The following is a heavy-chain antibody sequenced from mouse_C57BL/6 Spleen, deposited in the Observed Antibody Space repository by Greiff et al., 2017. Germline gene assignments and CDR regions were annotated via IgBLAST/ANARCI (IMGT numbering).Heavy chain of an antibody. CDR3: ARRYYDYDYWYFDV. CDR2: IDPSDSYT. Sequence: VQLQQPGAELVMPGASVKLSCKASGYTFTSYWMHWVKQRPGQGLEWIGEIDPSDSYTNYNQKFKGKSTLTVDKSPTTAYMQLSSLTSEDSEVYYCARRYYDYDYWYFDVWGTGTTVTGSS. J-gene: IGHJ1*03. V-gene: IGHV1-69*01. CDR1: GYTFTSYW. D-gene: IGHD2-4*01.